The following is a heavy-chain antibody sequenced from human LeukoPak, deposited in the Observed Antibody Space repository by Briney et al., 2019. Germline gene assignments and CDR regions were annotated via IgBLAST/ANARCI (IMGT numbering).Heavy chain of an antibody. CDR1: GYSISSGYY. CDR2: IYTSGST. J-gene: IGHJ6*03. CDR3: ARATGGPYYYYMDV. V-gene: IGHV4-61*02. D-gene: IGHD3-10*01. Sequence: SETLSLTCAVSGYSISSGYYWNWIRQPAGKGLEWIGRIYTSGSTHYNPSLKSRVTISADTSKSQVSLKLNSMTAADTAVYYCARATGGPYYYYMDVWGKGTTVTVSS.